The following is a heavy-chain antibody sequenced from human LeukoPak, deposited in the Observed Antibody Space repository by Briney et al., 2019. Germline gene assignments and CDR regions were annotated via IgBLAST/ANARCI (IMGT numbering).Heavy chain of an antibody. Sequence: PGGSLRLSCAASGFTFSSYAMSWVRQAPGKGLEWVSAISGSGGSTYYADSVKGRFTISRDNSKNTLYLQMNSLRAEDTAVYYCATVLFGSYRRNWFDPWGQGTLVTVSS. CDR1: GFTFSSYA. V-gene: IGHV3-23*01. CDR3: ATVLFGSYRRNWFDP. J-gene: IGHJ5*02. D-gene: IGHD3-16*02. CDR2: ISGSGGST.